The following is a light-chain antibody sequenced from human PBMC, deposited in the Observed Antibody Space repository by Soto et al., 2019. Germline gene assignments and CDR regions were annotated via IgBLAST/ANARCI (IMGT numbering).Light chain of an antibody. V-gene: IGLV2-8*01. J-gene: IGLJ3*02. Sequence: QSVLTQPPSASGSPGQSVTISCTGTKNDIGVYDFVSWYQHHPGKAPRLIIYEVVQRPSGVPDRFSGSKSGNTASLTVSGLQAADEADYYCTSYSRYSVLVFGGGTKVTVL. CDR3: TSYSRYSVLV. CDR1: KNDIGVYDF. CDR2: EVV.